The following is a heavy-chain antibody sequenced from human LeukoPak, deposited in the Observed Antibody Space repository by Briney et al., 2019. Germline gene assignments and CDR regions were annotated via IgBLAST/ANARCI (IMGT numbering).Heavy chain of an antibody. J-gene: IGHJ4*02. D-gene: IGHD6-19*01. V-gene: IGHV4-39*07. CDR2: IYYSGST. Sequence: SETLSLTCTVSDGSIRSSTYYWGWIRQPPGKGLEWIGSIYYSGSTYYNPSLKSRVTISVDTSKNQFSLKLSSVIAADTAVYYCARGLDSSGWYHYWGQGTLVTVS. CDR1: DGSIRSSTYY. CDR3: ARGLDSSGWYHY.